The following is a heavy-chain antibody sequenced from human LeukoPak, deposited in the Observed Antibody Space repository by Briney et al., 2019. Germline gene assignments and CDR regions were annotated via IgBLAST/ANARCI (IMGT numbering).Heavy chain of an antibody. D-gene: IGHD3-22*01. CDR3: ARDPPYYYDSSGTFDY. CDR2: IWYDGSNK. Sequence: GGSLRLSCAASGFTFSSYGMHWVRQAPGKGLEWVAVIWYDGSNKYYADSVKGRFTISRDNSKNTLYLQMNSLRAEDTTVYYCARDPPYYYDSSGTFDYWGQGTPVTVSS. J-gene: IGHJ4*02. V-gene: IGHV3-33*01. CDR1: GFTFSSYG.